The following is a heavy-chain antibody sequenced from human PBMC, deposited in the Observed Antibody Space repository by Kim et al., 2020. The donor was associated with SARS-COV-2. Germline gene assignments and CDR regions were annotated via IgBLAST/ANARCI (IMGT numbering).Heavy chain of an antibody. Sequence: GGSLRLSCAASGFTFDDYVMHWVRQAPGKGLEWVSGISWNSGSIGYADSVKGRFTISRDNAKNSLYLQMNSLRAEDTALYYCAKGWFGELLNAFDIWGQGTMVTVSS. CDR2: ISWNSGSI. J-gene: IGHJ3*02. D-gene: IGHD3-10*01. CDR1: GFTFDDYV. V-gene: IGHV3-9*01. CDR3: AKGWFGELLNAFDI.